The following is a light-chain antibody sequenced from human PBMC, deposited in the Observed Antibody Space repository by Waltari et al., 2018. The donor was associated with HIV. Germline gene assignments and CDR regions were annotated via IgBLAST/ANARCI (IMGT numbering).Light chain of an antibody. CDR3: SSYTSSSTLGV. CDR2: EVT. Sequence: QSALTQPASVSGSPGQSITISCTGTSSDFGAYNYVSWYQQHPGKAPKRMIYEVTNRPSGVSDRFSGSKSGNTASLTISGLQAEDEADYYCSSYTSSSTLGVFGGGTKLTVL. CDR1: SSDFGAYNY. V-gene: IGLV2-14*01. J-gene: IGLJ2*01.